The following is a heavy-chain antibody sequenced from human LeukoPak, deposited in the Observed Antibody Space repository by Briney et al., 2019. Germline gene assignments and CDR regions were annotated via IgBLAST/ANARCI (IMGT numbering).Heavy chain of an antibody. V-gene: IGHV4-38-2*01. D-gene: IGHD5-18*01. CDR3: ARLVDTAMVRDY. CDR2: IYHSGST. J-gene: IGHJ4*02. CDR1: GYSISSGYY. Sequence: PSETLSLTCAVSGYSISSGYYWGWIRQPPGKGLEWIGSIYHSGSTYYNPSLKSRVTISVDTSKNQFSLKLSSVTAADTAVYYCARLVDTAMVRDYWGQRTLVTVSS.